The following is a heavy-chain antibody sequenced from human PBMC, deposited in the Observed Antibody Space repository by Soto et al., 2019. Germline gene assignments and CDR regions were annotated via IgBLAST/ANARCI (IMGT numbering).Heavy chain of an antibody. J-gene: IGHJ5*02. V-gene: IGHV1-46*01. CDR1: RDTFTSYC. CDR3: ARSSGGNFGIIIEGTNWFAP. CDR2: INPHGGST. Sequence: GASVKVSCKAPRDTFTSYCINWVLQAPGQGLEWMGFINPHGGSTAYAQKFKGRVTLTRDTSASTVYMEVSSLTSEDTAMYYCARSSGGNFGIIIEGTNWFAPWGQGTLVTVSS. D-gene: IGHD1-26*01.